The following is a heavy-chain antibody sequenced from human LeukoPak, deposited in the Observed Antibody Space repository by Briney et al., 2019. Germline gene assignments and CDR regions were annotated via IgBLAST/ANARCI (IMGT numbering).Heavy chain of an antibody. CDR2: IFAGVGT. CDR1: GFTVSNNY. V-gene: IGHV3-53*01. D-gene: IGHD1-1*01. CDR3: ARGDRGTGQHFDY. Sequence: GGSLRLSCAASGFTVSNNYMTWVRQAPGKGLEWVSIIFAGVGTYYADSVRGRFTNSRDNSKNTLYLQMNSLEAEDAAVYYCARGDRGTGQHFDYWGQGTLVTVS. J-gene: IGHJ4*02.